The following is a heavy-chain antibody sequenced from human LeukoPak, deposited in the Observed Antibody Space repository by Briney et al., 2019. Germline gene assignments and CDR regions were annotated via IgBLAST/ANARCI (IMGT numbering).Heavy chain of an antibody. Sequence: GGSLRLSRAASGFTFSSYGMHWVRQAPGKGLEWVAVISYDGSNKYYADSVKGRFTISRDNSKNTLYLQMNSLRAEDTAVYYCAKLATDYWGQGTLVTVSS. CDR3: AKLATDY. D-gene: IGHD1-26*01. V-gene: IGHV3-30*18. J-gene: IGHJ4*02. CDR1: GFTFSSYG. CDR2: ISYDGSNK.